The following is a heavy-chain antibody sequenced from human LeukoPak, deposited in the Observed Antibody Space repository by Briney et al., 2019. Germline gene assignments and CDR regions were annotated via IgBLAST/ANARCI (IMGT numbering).Heavy chain of an antibody. J-gene: IGHJ6*03. D-gene: IGHD3-22*01. V-gene: IGHV3-23*01. CDR1: GFPFSSYA. CDR2: IIASGGTT. CDR3: ARVGYDSSGYYSAPNYYYYYYMDV. Sequence: GGPLRLSCAASGFPFSSYAMSWFRQTPGKGLEWVSSIIASGGTTYYADSVKGRFTISRDNAKNSLYLQMNSLRAEDTAVYYCARVGYDSSGYYSAPNYYYYYYMDVWGKGTTVTVSS.